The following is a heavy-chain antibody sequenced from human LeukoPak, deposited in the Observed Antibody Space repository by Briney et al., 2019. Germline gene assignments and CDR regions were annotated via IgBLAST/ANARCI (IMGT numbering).Heavy chain of an antibody. D-gene: IGHD4-17*01. CDR3: ARAKKTVTNFDY. Sequence: PSETLSLTCTVSGGSISSYYWSWIRQPPGKGLEWIGYIYYSGSTNYNPSLKSRVTISVDTSKNQFSLKLSSVTAADTAVYYCARAKKTVTNFDYWGQGTLVTVSS. J-gene: IGHJ4*02. V-gene: IGHV4-59*01. CDR1: GGSISSYY. CDR2: IYYSGST.